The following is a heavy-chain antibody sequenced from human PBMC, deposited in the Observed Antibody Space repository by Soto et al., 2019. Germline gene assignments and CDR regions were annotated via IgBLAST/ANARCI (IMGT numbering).Heavy chain of an antibody. CDR1: GGSFSGYY. CDR3: AIGRGIPPYYYGSGSYYRDSNWFDP. J-gene: IGHJ5*02. Sequence: SETLSLTCAVYGGSFSGYYWSWIRQPPGKGLEWIGEINHSGSTNYNPSLKSRVTISVDTSKNQFSLKLSSVTAADTAVYYCAIGRGIPPYYYGSGSYYRDSNWFDPWGQGTLVT. V-gene: IGHV4-34*01. D-gene: IGHD3-10*01. CDR2: INHSGST.